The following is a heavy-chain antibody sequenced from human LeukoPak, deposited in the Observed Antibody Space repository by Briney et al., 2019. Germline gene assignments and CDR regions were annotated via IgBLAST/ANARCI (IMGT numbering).Heavy chain of an antibody. CDR3: AKDRVGAILYFDY. CDR1: GFTVSSNY. CDR2: IYSGGST. D-gene: IGHD1-26*01. V-gene: IGHV3-53*01. Sequence: GGSLRLSCAASGFTVSSNYMSWVRQAPGKGLEWVSVIYSGGSTYYADSVKGRFTISRDNSKNTLYLQMNSLRAEDTAVYYCAKDRVGAILYFDYWGLGTLVTVSS. J-gene: IGHJ4*02.